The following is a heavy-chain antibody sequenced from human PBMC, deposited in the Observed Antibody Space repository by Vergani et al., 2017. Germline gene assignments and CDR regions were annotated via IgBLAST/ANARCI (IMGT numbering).Heavy chain of an antibody. CDR3: ARDSWKNSYYYYGMDV. D-gene: IGHD1/OR15-1a*01. Sequence: EVQLVESGGGLVQPGGSLRLSCAASGFTFSSYWMSWVRQAPGKGLEWVANIKQDGSEKYYVDSVKGRFTISRDNAKNSLYLQMNSLRAEDTAVYYCARDSWKNSYYYYGMDVWGQGTTVTVSS. V-gene: IGHV3-7*01. CDR2: IKQDGSEK. J-gene: IGHJ6*02. CDR1: GFTFSSYW.